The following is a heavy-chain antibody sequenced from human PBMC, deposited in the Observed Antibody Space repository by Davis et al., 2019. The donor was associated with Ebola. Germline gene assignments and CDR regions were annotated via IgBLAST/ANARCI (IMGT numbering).Heavy chain of an antibody. CDR3: ARGGYSYGYYYYGMDV. V-gene: IGHV1-2*04. D-gene: IGHD5-18*01. CDR2: INPNSGGT. Sequence: ASVKVSCKASGYTFTSYGISWVRQAPGQGLEWMGWINPNSGGTNYAQKFQGWVTMTRDTSISTAYMELSRLRSDDTAVYYCARGGYSYGYYYYGMDVWGQGTTVTVSS. J-gene: IGHJ6*02. CDR1: GYTFTSYG.